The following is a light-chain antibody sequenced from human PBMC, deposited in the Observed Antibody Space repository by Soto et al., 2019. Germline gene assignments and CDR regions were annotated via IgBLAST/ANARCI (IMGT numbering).Light chain of an antibody. CDR3: QQYGSSPWT. J-gene: IGKJ1*01. CDR2: GAS. V-gene: IGKV3-20*01. Sequence: IGLTQSPCTLSLSPGEIATLSCRASQSVSSSYLAWYQQKPGQAPRLLIYGASSRATGIPDRFSGSGSGTDFTLTISRLEPEDFAVYYCQQYGSSPWTFGQGTKVDI. CDR1: QSVSSSY.